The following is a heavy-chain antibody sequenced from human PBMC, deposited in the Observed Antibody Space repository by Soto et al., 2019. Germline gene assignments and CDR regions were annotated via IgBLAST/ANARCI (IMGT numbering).Heavy chain of an antibody. CDR2: ISTHNGNT. D-gene: IGHD3-3*01. V-gene: IGHV1-18*04. J-gene: IGHJ3*01. CDR3: AREGILGLFDAYDL. CDR1: IFTSSG. Sequence: QDQLVQSGAEVKKPGASVKVSCKASIFTSSGISWVRQAPGQRLEWMGWISTHNGNTIYAQKFQGRVIMTMDTSTTTVYMELRSLRPDDTAVYLCAREGILGLFDAYDLWGQGTMVTVSS.